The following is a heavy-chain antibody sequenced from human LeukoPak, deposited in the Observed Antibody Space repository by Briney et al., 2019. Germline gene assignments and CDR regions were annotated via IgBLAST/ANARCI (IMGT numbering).Heavy chain of an antibody. CDR2: IYYSGSA. J-gene: IGHJ6*02. V-gene: IGHV4-38-2*01. CDR1: GFTFSDYY. D-gene: IGHD3-10*01. CDR3: ARSSGSGSYPSYYGMDV. Sequence: GSLRLSCAASGFTFSDYYMSWIRQPPGKGLEWIGSIYYSGSAYYNPSLKSRVTISVDTSKNQFSLKLSSVTAADTAVYYCARSSGSGSYPSYYGMDVWGQGTTVTVSS.